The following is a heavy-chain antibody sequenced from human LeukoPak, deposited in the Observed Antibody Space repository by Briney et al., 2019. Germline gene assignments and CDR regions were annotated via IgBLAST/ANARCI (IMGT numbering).Heavy chain of an antibody. CDR2: FDPEDGEA. J-gene: IGHJ4*02. V-gene: IGHV1-24*01. Sequence: ASVKVSCKVSGYTLIEFSMHWVRQAPGKGLEWMGGFDPEDGEAIYAQKLQGRVTMTTDTSTSTAYMELRSLRSDDTAVYYCARDPAPGYSTITADYWGQGTLVTVSS. CDR1: GYTLIEFS. CDR3: ARDPAPGYSTITADY. D-gene: IGHD6-13*01.